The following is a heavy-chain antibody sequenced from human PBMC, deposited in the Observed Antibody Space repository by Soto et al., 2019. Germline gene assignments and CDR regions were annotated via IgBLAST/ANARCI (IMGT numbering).Heavy chain of an antibody. CDR1: GFTFSNAW. J-gene: IGHJ3*02. D-gene: IGHD2-15*01. V-gene: IGHV3-15*01. CDR3: TTDWYCSGGSCSYAFDI. CDR2: IKSKTDGGTT. Sequence: PGGSLGLSCAASGFTFSNAWMSWVCQAPGKGLEWVGRIKSKTDGGTTDYAAPVEGRFTISRDDSKNTLYLQMNSLKTEDAAVYYCTTDWYCSGGSCSYAFDIWGQGTMVTV.